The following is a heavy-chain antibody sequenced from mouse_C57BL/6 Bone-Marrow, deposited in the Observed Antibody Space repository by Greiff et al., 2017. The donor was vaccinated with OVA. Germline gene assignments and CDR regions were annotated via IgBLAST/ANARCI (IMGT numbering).Heavy chain of an antibody. V-gene: IGHV1-55*01. D-gene: IGHD1-1*01. CDR3: ARYYGSSYLYWYFDF. CDR1: GYTFTSYW. Sequence: QVQLQQPGAELVKPGASVKMSCKASGYTFTSYWITWVKQRPGQGLEWIGDIYPGSGSTNYNEKFKSKATLTVDTSSSTAYMQLSSLTSEDSAVYYCARYYGSSYLYWYFDFWGTGTTVTVSS. J-gene: IGHJ1*03. CDR2: IYPGSGST.